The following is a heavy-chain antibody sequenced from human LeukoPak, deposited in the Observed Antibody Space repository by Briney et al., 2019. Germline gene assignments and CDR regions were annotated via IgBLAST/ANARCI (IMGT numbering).Heavy chain of an antibody. V-gene: IGHV4-34*01. J-gene: IGHJ6*02. D-gene: IGHD2-15*01. Sequence: SETLSLTCAVYGGSFSGYYWSWIRQPPGKGLEWIGEINHSGSTNYNPSLKSRVTISVDTSKNQFSLKLSSVTAADTAVYYCARGQRYCSGGSCYPYYYYYYGMDVWGQGTTVTVSS. CDR1: GGSFSGYY. CDR3: ARGQRYCSGGSCYPYYYYYYGMDV. CDR2: INHSGST.